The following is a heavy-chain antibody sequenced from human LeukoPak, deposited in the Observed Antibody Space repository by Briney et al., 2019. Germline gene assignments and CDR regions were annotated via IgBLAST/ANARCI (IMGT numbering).Heavy chain of an antibody. D-gene: IGHD7-27*01. V-gene: IGHV5-51*01. CDR1: GYPFTNYW. CDR2: MYPGDSDT. CDR3: AREGLTGDPYFDY. J-gene: IGHJ4*02. Sequence: GGSLHISWKGSGYPFTNYWIGWVRQLPGKGLRWMGIMYPGDSDTRYSPSCQGQVTISADKSISTAYLQWSSLKASDTAIYYCAREGLTGDPYFDYWGQGTLVTVSS.